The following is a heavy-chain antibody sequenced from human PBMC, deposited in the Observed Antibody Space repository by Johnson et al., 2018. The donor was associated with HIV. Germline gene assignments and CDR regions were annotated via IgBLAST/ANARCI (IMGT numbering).Heavy chain of an antibody. D-gene: IGHD1-26*01. V-gene: IGHV3-33*06. Sequence: VQVLESGGGVVQPGRSLRLSCAASGFTFSSYGMHWVRQAPGKGLEWVAVIWYDGSNKYYADSVKGRFTISRDNSKNTLYLQMNSLRAEDTAVYYCAKGGSGNRDAFDIWGQGTMVTVSS. CDR3: AKGGSGNRDAFDI. J-gene: IGHJ3*02. CDR2: IWYDGSNK. CDR1: GFTFSSYG.